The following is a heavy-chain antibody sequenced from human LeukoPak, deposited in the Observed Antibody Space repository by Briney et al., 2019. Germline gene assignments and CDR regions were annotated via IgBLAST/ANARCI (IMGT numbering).Heavy chain of an antibody. Sequence: GRSLRLSCAASGFTFSSYGMHWVRQAPGKGLEWVAVISYDESNKYYADSVKGRFTISRDNSKNTLYLQMNSLRAEDTAVYYCAKEGRAYYYDSSGYYDAFDIWGQGTMVTVSS. J-gene: IGHJ3*02. CDR3: AKEGRAYYYDSSGYYDAFDI. CDR1: GFTFSSYG. V-gene: IGHV3-30*18. D-gene: IGHD3-22*01. CDR2: ISYDESNK.